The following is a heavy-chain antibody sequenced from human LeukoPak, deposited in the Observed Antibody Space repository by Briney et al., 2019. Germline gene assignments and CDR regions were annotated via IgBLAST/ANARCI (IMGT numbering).Heavy chain of an antibody. V-gene: IGHV1-69*05. D-gene: IGHD5-18*01. CDR1: GGTFSSYA. J-gene: IGHJ4*02. CDR2: IIPIFGTA. CDR3: ARYQYSYGYVRFRYFDY. Sequence: EASVKVSCKASGGTFSSYAISWVRQAPGQGLEWMGGIIPIFGTANYAQKFQGRVTITTDESTSTAYMELSSLRSEDTAVYYCARYQYSYGYVRFRYFDYWGQGTLVTASS.